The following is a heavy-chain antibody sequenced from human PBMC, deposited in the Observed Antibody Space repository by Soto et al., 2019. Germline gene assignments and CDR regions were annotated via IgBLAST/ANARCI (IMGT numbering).Heavy chain of an antibody. CDR2: LYIDREPR. Sequence: PGGSLRLSCAASGLTVSSNNMGWVRQAPGKGLEWVSLLYIDREPRHYGHSPKGRFTNSRLNARNTLYLQSTIQRAEDTAVYSWGREMGVTGYYHYFDNLGLGGLVTVS. V-gene: IGHV3-53*01. CDR3: GREMGVTGYYHYFDN. D-gene: IGHD3-9*01. J-gene: IGHJ4*02. CDR1: GLTVSSNN.